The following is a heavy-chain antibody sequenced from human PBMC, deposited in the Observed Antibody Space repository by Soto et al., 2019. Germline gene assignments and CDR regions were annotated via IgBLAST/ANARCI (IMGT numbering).Heavy chain of an antibody. CDR3: ATLPSYSSGWYSVYFDY. CDR2: FDPEDGET. D-gene: IGHD6-19*01. J-gene: IGHJ4*02. Sequence: ASVKVSCKVSGYTLTELSMHWVRQAPGKGLEWMGGFDPEDGETIYAQKFQGRVTMTEDTSTDTVYMELSSLRSVDTAVYYCATLPSYSSGWYSVYFDYWGQGTLVTVSS. CDR1: GYTLTELS. V-gene: IGHV1-24*01.